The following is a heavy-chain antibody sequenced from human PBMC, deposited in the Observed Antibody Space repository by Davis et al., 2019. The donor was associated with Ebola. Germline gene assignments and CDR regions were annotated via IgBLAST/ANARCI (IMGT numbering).Heavy chain of an antibody. CDR1: GFTFSSYA. CDR3: AKVAVDY. J-gene: IGHJ4*02. Sequence: GESLKISCAASGFTFSSYAMNWVRQAPGKGLEWVSALSGSGASTYYADSVKGRFTISRDNSKNTLYLQMNSLRPEDTAVYYCAKVAVDYWGQGTLVTVSS. CDR2: LSGSGAST. V-gene: IGHV3-23*01.